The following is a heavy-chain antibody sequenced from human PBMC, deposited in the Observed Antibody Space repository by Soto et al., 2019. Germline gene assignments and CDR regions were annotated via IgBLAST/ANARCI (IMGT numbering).Heavy chain of an antibody. CDR1: GFTFSSYA. V-gene: IGHV3-23*01. D-gene: IGHD3-3*01. J-gene: IGHJ6*02. Sequence: GGSLRLSCAASGFTFSSYAMSWVRQAPGKGLEWVSAISGSGGSTYYADSVKGRFTISRDNSKNTLYLQMNSLRAEETAVYYCANPYYDFWSGYFRLVDYYYYGMDVWGQGTTVTVSS. CDR2: ISGSGGST. CDR3: ANPYYDFWSGYFRLVDYYYYGMDV.